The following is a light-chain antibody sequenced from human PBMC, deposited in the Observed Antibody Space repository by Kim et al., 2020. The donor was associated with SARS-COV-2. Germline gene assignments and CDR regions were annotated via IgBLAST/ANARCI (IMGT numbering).Light chain of an antibody. V-gene: IGKV1-33*01. CDR2: SAS. Sequence: DVQLTQSPSSLSASVGDRVTLTCQANEDITISLNWYQHKPGKAPKVLIYSASDLQTGVPSRFSGSGSGTNFTLTIDPFQPDVVATYFCQQYTRLNSFGQGTKLEI. J-gene: IGKJ2*03. CDR1: EDITIS. CDR3: QQYTRLNS.